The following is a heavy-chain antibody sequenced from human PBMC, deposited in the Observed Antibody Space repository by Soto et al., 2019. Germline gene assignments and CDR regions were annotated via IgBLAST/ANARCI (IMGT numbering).Heavy chain of an antibody. V-gene: IGHV4-34*01. CDR2: INHSGST. J-gene: IGHJ6*02. CDR1: GGSFSGYY. CDR3: ARSIAAAGPSLDYYYGMDV. D-gene: IGHD6-13*01. Sequence: SETLSLTCAVYGGSFSGYYWSWIRQPPGKGLEWIGEINHSGSTNYNPSLKSRVTISVDTSKNQFSLKLSSVTAADTAVYYCARSIAAAGPSLDYYYGMDVWGQGTTVTVSS.